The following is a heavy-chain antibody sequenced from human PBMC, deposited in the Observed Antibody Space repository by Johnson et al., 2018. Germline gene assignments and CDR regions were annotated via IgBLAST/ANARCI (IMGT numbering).Heavy chain of an antibody. Sequence: VQLVESGGGVVQPGRSLRLSCVASGITLSNYAMHWVRQAPGKGLEWVAVISYDGSSEYYADSVKGRFTISRDNSKNTLYLQINSLKAGDTAVYYCAREWGSSGWCTFDIWGQGTMVTVSS. V-gene: IGHV3-30-3*01. CDR1: GITLSNYA. J-gene: IGHJ3*02. CDR3: AREWGSSGWCTFDI. CDR2: ISYDGSSE. D-gene: IGHD6-19*01.